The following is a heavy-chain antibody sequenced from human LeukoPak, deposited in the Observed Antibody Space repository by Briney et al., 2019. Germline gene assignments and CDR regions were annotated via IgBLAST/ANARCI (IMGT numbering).Heavy chain of an antibody. J-gene: IGHJ6*03. Sequence: ASVNLSCKASGYTFTSYNINWVRQATGQGLEWMGWMNPNSGNTGYAQKFQGRVTITRNTSISTAYMELSSLRSEDTAVYYCARSPGYDFWSGYYHMDVWGKGTTVTVSS. CDR1: GYTFTSYN. CDR3: ARSPGYDFWSGYYHMDV. D-gene: IGHD3-3*01. V-gene: IGHV1-8*03. CDR2: MNPNSGNT.